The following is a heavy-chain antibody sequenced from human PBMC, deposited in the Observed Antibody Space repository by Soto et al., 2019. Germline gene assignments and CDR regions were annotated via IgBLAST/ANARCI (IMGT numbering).Heavy chain of an antibody. V-gene: IGHV3-21*01. CDR1: GFTFSSYS. CDR3: ARSGSGSYYPHNWLDP. Sequence: GGSLRLSCAASGFTFSSYSMNWIRQAPGKGLEWVSSISSSSSYIYYADSVKGRFTISRDNAKNSLYLQMNSLRAEDTAVYYCARSGSGSYYPHNWLDPWGQGTLVTVSS. D-gene: IGHD3-10*01. CDR2: ISSSSSYI. J-gene: IGHJ5*02.